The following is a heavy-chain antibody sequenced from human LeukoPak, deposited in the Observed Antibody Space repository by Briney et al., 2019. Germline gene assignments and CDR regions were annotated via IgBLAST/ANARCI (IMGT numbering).Heavy chain of an antibody. CDR2: IWYDGSNK. V-gene: IGHV3-33*08. CDR3: ARDTSFEYFDY. CDR1: GLTVRKVF. D-gene: IGHD3-9*01. J-gene: IGHJ4*02. Sequence: GSLRLSCAVSGLTVRKVFINWVRQAPGKGLEWVAVIWYDGSNKYYADSVKGRFTISRDNSKNTLYLQMNSLRAEDTAVYYCARDTSFEYFDYWGQGTLVTVSS.